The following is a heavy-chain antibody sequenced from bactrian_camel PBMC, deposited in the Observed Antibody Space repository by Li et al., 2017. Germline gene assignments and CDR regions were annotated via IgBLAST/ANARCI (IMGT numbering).Heavy chain of an antibody. Sequence: HVQLVESGGGSVQPGGSLRLSCVASGSTISTTCMAWFRQLPGKEREGVAAVARGDGSTYYADSAKGRFTISRDNAKNLVYLQLNSLKTEDMAMYYCAKSLGTDWTGSFADWGQGTQVTVS. CDR3: AKSLGTDWTGSFAD. J-gene: IGHJ4*01. D-gene: IGHD5*01. V-gene: IGHV3S1*01. CDR2: VARGDGST. CDR1: GSTISTTC.